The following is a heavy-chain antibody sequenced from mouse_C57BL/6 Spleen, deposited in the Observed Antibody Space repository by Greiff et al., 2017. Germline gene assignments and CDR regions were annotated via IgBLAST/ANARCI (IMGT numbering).Heavy chain of an antibody. CDR3: ARQPSYYAMDY. CDR1: GFTFSSYG. Sequence: EVHLVESGGDLVKPGGSLKLSCAASGFTFSSYGMSWVRQTPDKRLEWVATISSGGSYTYYPDSVKGRFTISRDNAKNTLYLQMSSLKSEDTAMYYCARQPSYYAMDYWGQGTSVTVSS. CDR2: ISSGGSYT. J-gene: IGHJ4*01. V-gene: IGHV5-6*01.